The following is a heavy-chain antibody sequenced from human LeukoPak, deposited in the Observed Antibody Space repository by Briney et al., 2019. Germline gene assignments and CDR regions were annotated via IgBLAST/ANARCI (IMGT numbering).Heavy chain of an antibody. CDR1: GFTLSSYA. D-gene: IGHD3-3*01. Sequence: TGGSLRLSCAPSGFTLSSYAMHWVRRAPGKGLEWGAVISYDGSNKYYADSVKGRFTISRDNSKNTLYLQMNSLRAEDTAVYYCASFRFLEWLLSPPNAFDIWGQGTMVTVSS. V-gene: IGHV3-30-3*01. CDR3: ASFRFLEWLLSPPNAFDI. CDR2: ISYDGSNK. J-gene: IGHJ3*02.